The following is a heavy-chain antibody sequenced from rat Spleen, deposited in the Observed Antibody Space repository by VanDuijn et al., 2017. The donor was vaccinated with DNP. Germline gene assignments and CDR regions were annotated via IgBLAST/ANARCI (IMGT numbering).Heavy chain of an antibody. V-gene: IGHV3-1*01. Sequence: EVQLQESGPGLVKPSQSLSLTCSVTGYSITSSYRWNWIREFPGNKMQYIGHISYSGTTNYNPSLKSRISITRDTSKNQFFLHLHSVTTEDTATFYCARWRIGPHYFDYWGQGVMVTVSS. D-gene: IGHD1-11*01. CDR1: GYSITSSY. J-gene: IGHJ2*01. CDR3: ARWRIGPHYFDY. CDR2: ISYSGTT.